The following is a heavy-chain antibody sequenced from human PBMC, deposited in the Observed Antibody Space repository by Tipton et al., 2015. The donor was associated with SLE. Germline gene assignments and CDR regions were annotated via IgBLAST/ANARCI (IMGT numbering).Heavy chain of an antibody. Sequence: TLSLTCSVSGGSISSNYWSWIRQPPGKGLEWIGYIYYSGSTNYNPSLKSRVTISVDTSKNQFSLKLSSVTAADTAVYYCARSGSYPYYYYYMDVWGKGTTVTVSS. V-gene: IGHV4-59*01. CDR1: GGSISSNY. CDR2: IYYSGST. CDR3: ARSGSYPYYYYYMDV. J-gene: IGHJ6*03. D-gene: IGHD1-26*01.